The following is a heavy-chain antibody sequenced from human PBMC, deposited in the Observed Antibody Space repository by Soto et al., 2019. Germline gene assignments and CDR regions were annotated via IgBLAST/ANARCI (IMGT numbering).Heavy chain of an antibody. J-gene: IGHJ6*03. V-gene: IGHV4-59*08. CDR2: ISDSGST. CDR3: ARDYGQAYYYYMDV. D-gene: IGHD3-10*01. CDR1: GASISTYY. Sequence: SETLSLTCTVSGASISTYYWSWIRQPPGKGLGWIGYISDSGSTNYNPSLKNRVTISVETSKNQFSLRLSSVAAADTSVYYCARDYGQAYYYYMDVWGKGTTVTVSS.